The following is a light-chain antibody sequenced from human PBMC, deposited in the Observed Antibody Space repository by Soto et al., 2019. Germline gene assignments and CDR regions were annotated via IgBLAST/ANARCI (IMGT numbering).Light chain of an antibody. CDR1: TGAVTSGHY. V-gene: IGLV7-46*01. J-gene: IGLJ2*01. CDR2: DTS. Sequence: QAVVTQEPSLTVSPGGTVTLTCGSSTGAVTSGHYPYWFQQRPGQAPRTLIYDTSTKHSGTPARFSGSLLGGKAALTLSGAQPEDEADYYCLLSDGRSYVIFGGGTKLTVL. CDR3: LLSDGRSYVI.